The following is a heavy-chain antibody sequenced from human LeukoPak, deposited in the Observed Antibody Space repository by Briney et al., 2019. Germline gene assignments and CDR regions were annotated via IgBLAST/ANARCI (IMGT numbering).Heavy chain of an antibody. CDR1: GFTFSNYW. J-gene: IGHJ2*01. V-gene: IGHV3-23*01. Sequence: GGSLRLSCAASGFTFSNYWMSWVRQAPGKGLEWVSAISGSGGSTYYADSVKGRFTISRDNSKNTLYLQMNSLRAEDTAVYYCAFRGLSLSNYGLGWYFDLWGRGTLVTVSS. CDR3: AFRGLSLSNYGLGWYFDL. D-gene: IGHD4-11*01. CDR2: ISGSGGST.